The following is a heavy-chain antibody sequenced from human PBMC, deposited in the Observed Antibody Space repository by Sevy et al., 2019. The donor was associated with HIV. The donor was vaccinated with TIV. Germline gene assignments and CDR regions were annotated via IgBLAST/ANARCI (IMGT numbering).Heavy chain of an antibody. J-gene: IGHJ4*02. Sequence: ASLKVSCKASGYTFTGYYMHWVRQAPGQGLEWMGWINPNSGGTNYAQKFQGRVTMTRDTSISTAYMELSRLRSDDTAVYYCARGIVGALAPLDDYWGQGTLVTVSS. CDR3: ARGIVGALAPLDDY. CDR2: INPNSGGT. V-gene: IGHV1-2*02. CDR1: GYTFTGYY. D-gene: IGHD1-26*01.